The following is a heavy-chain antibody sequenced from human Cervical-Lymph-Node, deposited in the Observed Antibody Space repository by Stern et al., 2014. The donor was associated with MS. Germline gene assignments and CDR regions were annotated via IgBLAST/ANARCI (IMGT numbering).Heavy chain of an antibody. CDR2: INTNTGNP. D-gene: IGHD3-3*01. J-gene: IGHJ5*01. Sequence: QVKLVQSGSELKKPGASVKISCKTSGYTFSSYAMNWVRQAPGQGLEWMGWINTNTGNPTYAQGFTGRFVFSLDTSVSTVYLQINSLKTEDTAVYYCAKDSRIQSLEARDWFDSWGQGTLVTVSS. V-gene: IGHV7-4-1*02. CDR1: GYTFSSYA. CDR3: AKDSRIQSLEARDWFDS.